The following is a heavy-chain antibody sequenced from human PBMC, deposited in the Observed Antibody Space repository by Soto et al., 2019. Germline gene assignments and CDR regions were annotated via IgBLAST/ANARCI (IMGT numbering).Heavy chain of an antibody. Sequence: GGSLRLSCAASGFTFSSYAMHWVRQAPGKGLEYVSAISSNGGSTYYANSVKGRFTISRDNSKNTLYLQMGSLRAEDMAVYYCARSLDGDYACMDVWGKGTTVTVSS. CDR2: ISSNGGST. CDR1: GFTFSSYA. V-gene: IGHV3-64*01. CDR3: ARSLDGDYACMDV. J-gene: IGHJ6*03. D-gene: IGHD4-17*01.